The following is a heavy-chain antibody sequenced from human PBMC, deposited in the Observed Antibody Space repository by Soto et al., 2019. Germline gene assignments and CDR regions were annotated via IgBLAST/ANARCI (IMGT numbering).Heavy chain of an antibody. Sequence: GESLKISCKDSGYSFTNYWISWVRQMPGKGLEWMGGIDPTDSYTKYSPSFQGHITISTDKSISTTYLQWSSLKASDTGIYYCAVYDSIDKWLDPWGQGTQVTVSS. D-gene: IGHD3-22*01. CDR2: IDPTDSYT. V-gene: IGHV5-10-1*01. CDR1: GYSFTNYW. CDR3: AVYDSIDKWLDP. J-gene: IGHJ5*02.